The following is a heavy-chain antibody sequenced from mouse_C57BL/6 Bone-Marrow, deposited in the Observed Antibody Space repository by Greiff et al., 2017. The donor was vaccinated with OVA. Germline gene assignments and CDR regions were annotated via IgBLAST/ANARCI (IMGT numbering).Heavy chain of an antibody. CDR3: ARIFITTVVGYFDV. CDR2: ISSGSSTI. CDR1: GFTFSDYG. Sequence: EVHLVESGGGLVKPGGSLKLSCAASGFTFSDYGMHWVRQAPEKGLEWVAYISSGSSTIYYADTVKGRFTISRDNAKNTLFLQMTSLRSEDTAMYYCARIFITTVVGYFDVWGTGTTVTVSS. V-gene: IGHV5-17*01. J-gene: IGHJ1*03. D-gene: IGHD1-1*01.